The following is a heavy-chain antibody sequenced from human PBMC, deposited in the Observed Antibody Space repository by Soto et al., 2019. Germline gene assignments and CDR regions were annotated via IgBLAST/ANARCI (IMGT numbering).Heavy chain of an antibody. CDR2: INSGSNT. D-gene: IGHD2-8*02. Sequence: LRIYSATSGFTYTSSAMSGVRQAKKKGLEWVSTINSGSNTYYADSVKGRFTISRDNSKNTLYLEMNSLRAEDTAVYYRPSRGVYYLDHRGPGSLVTVSS. V-gene: IGHV3-23*01. CDR1: GFTYTSSA. CDR3: PSRGVYYLDH. J-gene: IGHJ4*02.